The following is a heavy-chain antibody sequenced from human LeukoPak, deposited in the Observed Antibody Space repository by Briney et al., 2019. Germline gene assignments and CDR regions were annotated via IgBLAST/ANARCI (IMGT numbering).Heavy chain of an antibody. V-gene: IGHV3-11*03. J-gene: IGHJ4*02. CDR2: ISSSTYT. CDR3: ARISGSYVFDY. CDR1: GFTFSDYY. Sequence: GGSLRLSCAASGFTFSDYYMSWIRQAPGKGLEWISYISSSTYTNYADSVKGRFTISRGNAKNSMYLQMNSLRAEDTAVYYCARISGSYVFDYWGQGTLVTVSS. D-gene: IGHD1-26*01.